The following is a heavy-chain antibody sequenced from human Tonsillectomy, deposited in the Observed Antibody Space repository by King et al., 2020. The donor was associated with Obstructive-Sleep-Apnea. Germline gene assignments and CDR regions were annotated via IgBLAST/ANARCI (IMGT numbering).Heavy chain of an antibody. V-gene: IGHV3-48*04. D-gene: IGHD6-6*01. CDR2: ISSSSSTI. Sequence: VQLVESGGGLVQPGGSLRLSCAASGFTFSSYSMNWVRQAPGKGLEWVSYISSSSSTIYYADSVKGRFTISRDNAKNSLYLQMNSLRAEDTAVYYYARQYSSSLYYFDYWGQGTLVTVSS. J-gene: IGHJ4*02. CDR1: GFTFSSYS. CDR3: ARQYSSSLYYFDY.